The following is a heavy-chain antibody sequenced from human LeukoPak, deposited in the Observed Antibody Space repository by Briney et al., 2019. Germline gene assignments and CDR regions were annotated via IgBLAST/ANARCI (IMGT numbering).Heavy chain of an antibody. J-gene: IGHJ4*02. CDR1: GYTLTELS. CDR2: FDPEDGET. CDR3: ATGIQYSYGSCDY. D-gene: IGHD5-18*01. V-gene: IGHV1-24*01. Sequence: ASVKVSCKVSGYTLTELSMHWVRQAPGKGLEWMGGFDPEDGETIYAQKFQGRVTMTEDTSTDTAYMELNSLRSEDTAVYYCATGIQYSYGSCDYWGQGTLVTVSS.